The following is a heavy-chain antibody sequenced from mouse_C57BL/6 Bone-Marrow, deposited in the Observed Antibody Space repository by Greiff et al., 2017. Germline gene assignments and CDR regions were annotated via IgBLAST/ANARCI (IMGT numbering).Heavy chain of an antibody. Sequence: VQRVESGPGLVQPSQSLSITCTASGFSLTSYGVHWVRQSPGKGLEWLGVIWRGGSTDYNAAFMSRLSIIKDNSKNQVFFKMNSLQADDTAIYYCAKPSYRNYVGGFAYWGQGTLVTVAA. D-gene: IGHD2-5*01. CDR1: GFSLTSYG. V-gene: IGHV2-5*01. CDR2: IWRGGST. J-gene: IGHJ3*01. CDR3: AKPSYRNYVGGFAY.